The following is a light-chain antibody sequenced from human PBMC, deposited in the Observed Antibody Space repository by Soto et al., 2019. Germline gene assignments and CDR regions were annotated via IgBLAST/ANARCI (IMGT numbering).Light chain of an antibody. J-gene: IGKJ1*01. V-gene: IGKV1-5*01. Sequence: DIQMTQSPSTLSASVGDRVTITCRASQSVSGWLAWYQQKPGEAPKLLIYDASALPRGVPSRVSGSGSGTKFTLTIASLQPDDFATYYCRQYETFSGTFGPGTKVDIK. CDR1: QSVSGW. CDR3: RQYETFSGT. CDR2: DAS.